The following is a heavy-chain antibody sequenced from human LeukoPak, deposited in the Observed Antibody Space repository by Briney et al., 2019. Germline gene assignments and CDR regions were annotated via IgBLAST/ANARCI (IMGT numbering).Heavy chain of an antibody. D-gene: IGHD6-19*01. J-gene: IGHJ4*02. CDR2: ISRSGVST. CDR3: ARGAWSAYYFDY. V-gene: IGHV3-23*01. Sequence: GSLRLSCAASGFTFSSYAMSWVRPAPGKGLEWVSAISRSGVSTYYADSVKGRFSISRDNSKNTLYLQLNSLRAEDTAVYYCARGAWSAYYFDYWGQGTLATVSS. CDR1: GFTFSSYA.